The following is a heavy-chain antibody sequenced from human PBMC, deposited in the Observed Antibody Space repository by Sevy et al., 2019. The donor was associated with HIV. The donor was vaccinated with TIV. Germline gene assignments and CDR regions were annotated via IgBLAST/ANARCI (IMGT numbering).Heavy chain of an antibody. Sequence: QSQTLSLTCAISGDGVSSNSAAWSWIRQSPSRGLEYLGRTYYRSKWYNDYAISVKSRITISPDTSNNHFSLQLSSVTPEDTAVYYCAREAFDSGGYLQKNFDYWGQGTLVTVSS. CDR2: TYYRSKWYN. CDR1: GDGVSSNSAA. D-gene: IGHD3-22*01. J-gene: IGHJ4*02. V-gene: IGHV6-1*01. CDR3: AREAFDSGGYLQKNFDY.